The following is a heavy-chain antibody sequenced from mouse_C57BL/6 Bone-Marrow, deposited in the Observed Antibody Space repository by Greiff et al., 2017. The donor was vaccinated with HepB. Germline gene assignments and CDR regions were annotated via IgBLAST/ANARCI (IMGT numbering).Heavy chain of an antibody. J-gene: IGHJ4*01. CDR2: IYPGSGST. Sequence: ESGAELVKPGASVKMSCKASGYTFTSYWITWVKQRPGQGLEWIGDIYPGSGSTNYNEKFKSKATLTVDTSSSTAYMQLSSLTSEDSAVYYCAKGLLWLRLDYYAMDYWGQGTSVTVSS. CDR1: GYTFTSYW. CDR3: AKGLLWLRLDYYAMDY. D-gene: IGHD2-2*01. V-gene: IGHV1-55*01.